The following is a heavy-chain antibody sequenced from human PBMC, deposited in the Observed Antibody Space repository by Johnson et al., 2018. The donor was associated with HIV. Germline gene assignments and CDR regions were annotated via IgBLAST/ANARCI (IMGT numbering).Heavy chain of an antibody. CDR2: INGDGSRT. V-gene: IGHV3-74*01. D-gene: IGHD1-26*01. CDR3: ARVGVRIVGPTRADAFDI. J-gene: IGHJ3*02. CDR1: GFTFSDHW. Sequence: EVQLVESGGGLVQPGGSLRLSCGASGFTFSDHWMQWVRQAPGKGLLWVSRINGDGSRTSYADSVKGRFTISRDNSKNTLYLQMNSLRAEDTALYYCARVGVRIVGPTRADAFDIWGQGTMVTVSS.